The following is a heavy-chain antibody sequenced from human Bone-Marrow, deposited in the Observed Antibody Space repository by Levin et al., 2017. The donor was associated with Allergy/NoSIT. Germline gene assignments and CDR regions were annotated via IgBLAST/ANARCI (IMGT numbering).Heavy chain of an antibody. J-gene: IGHJ4*02. D-gene: IGHD3-3*01. Sequence: GGSLRLSCAASGFTFSSYAMSWVRQAPGKGLEWVSAISGSGGSTYYADSVKGRFTISRDNSKNTLYLQMNSLRDEETDVYYCAKRSRYDFWSGQFDYWGQGTLVTVSS. CDR2: ISGSGGST. CDR3: AKRSRYDFWSGQFDY. V-gene: IGHV3-23*01. CDR1: GFTFSSYA.